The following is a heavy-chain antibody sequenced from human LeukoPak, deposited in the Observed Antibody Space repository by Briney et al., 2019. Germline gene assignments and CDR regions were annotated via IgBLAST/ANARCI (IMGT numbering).Heavy chain of an antibody. Sequence: SETLSLTCTVSGGSISGYYWSWIRQPPGKGLEWIGEINHSGSTNYNPSLKSRVTISVDTSKNQFSLKLSSVTAADTAVYYCARPAGYYDSSGYYDYWGQGTLVTVSS. V-gene: IGHV4-34*01. CDR2: INHSGST. D-gene: IGHD3-22*01. CDR1: GGSISGYY. J-gene: IGHJ4*02. CDR3: ARPAGYYDSSGYYDY.